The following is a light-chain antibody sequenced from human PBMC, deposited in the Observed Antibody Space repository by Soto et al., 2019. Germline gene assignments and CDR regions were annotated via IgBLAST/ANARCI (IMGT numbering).Light chain of an antibody. Sequence: NFMLTQPHSVSESPGKTVIISCTRSSGALASNSVQWYQQRPGSAPSTVIYEDNQRPSGVPDRFSGSTDGSSNSASLTISGLQTEDEADYYCQSYDSNTVVFGGGTKVTVL. J-gene: IGLJ2*01. CDR2: EDN. V-gene: IGLV6-57*04. CDR3: QSYDSNTVV. CDR1: SGALASNS.